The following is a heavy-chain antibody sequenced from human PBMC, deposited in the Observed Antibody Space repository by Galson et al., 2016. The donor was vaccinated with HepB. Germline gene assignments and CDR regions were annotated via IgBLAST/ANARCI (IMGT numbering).Heavy chain of an antibody. V-gene: IGHV1-2*02. D-gene: IGHD3-10*01. CDR3: IKWFGELLRPADFDY. Sequence: SVKVSCKASGYTFTGYYMHWVRQAPGQGLEWMGWINPNSGGTNYAQKFRGRVTMTRDTSISTAYMELSRLRSGDTAVYYCIKWFGELLRPADFDYWGQGTLVTVSS. CDR1: GYTFTGYY. J-gene: IGHJ4*02. CDR2: INPNSGGT.